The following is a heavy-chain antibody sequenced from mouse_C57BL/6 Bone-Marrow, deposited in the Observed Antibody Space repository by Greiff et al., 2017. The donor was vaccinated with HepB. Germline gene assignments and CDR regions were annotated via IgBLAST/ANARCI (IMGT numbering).Heavy chain of an antibody. J-gene: IGHJ3*01. CDR3: VRSGQAGFAY. CDR2: IRSKSNNYAT. Sequence: EVKVVESGGGLVQPKGSLKLSCAASGFSFNTYAMNWVRQAPGKGLEWVARIRSKSNNYATYYADSVKDRFTISRDDSESMLYLQMNNLKTEDTAMYYCVRSGQAGFAYWGQGTLVTVSA. D-gene: IGHD3-2*02. CDR1: GFSFNTYA. V-gene: IGHV10-1*01.